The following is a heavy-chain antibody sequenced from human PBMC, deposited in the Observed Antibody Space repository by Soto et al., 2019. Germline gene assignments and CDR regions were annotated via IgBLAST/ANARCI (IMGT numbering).Heavy chain of an antibody. D-gene: IGHD2-21*02. CDR3: AREGDSYGAGYGD. Sequence: EVLLVESGGGLVQPGGSLRLSCAASGFTVRSNYMSWVRQAPGKGLEWVSVIYSGGNTYYADSVKGRFTISRDNSKNTLNLQMNSLRAEDTAVYYCAREGDSYGAGYGDWGQGTLVTVSS. CDR2: IYSGGNT. J-gene: IGHJ4*02. V-gene: IGHV3-66*01. CDR1: GFTVRSNY.